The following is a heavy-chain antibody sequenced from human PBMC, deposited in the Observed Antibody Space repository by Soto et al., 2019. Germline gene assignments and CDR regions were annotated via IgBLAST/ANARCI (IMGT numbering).Heavy chain of an antibody. Sequence: SETLSLTCTVSGGSISSYYWSWIRQPPGEGLEWIGYIYYSGSTNYNPSLKSRVTISVDTSKNQFFLKLSSVTAADTAVYYCARERVLDPYYYYYMDVWGKGTTVTVSS. CDR1: GGSISSYY. V-gene: IGHV4-59*01. J-gene: IGHJ6*03. CDR2: IYYSGST. D-gene: IGHD2-8*02. CDR3: ARERVLDPYYYYYMDV.